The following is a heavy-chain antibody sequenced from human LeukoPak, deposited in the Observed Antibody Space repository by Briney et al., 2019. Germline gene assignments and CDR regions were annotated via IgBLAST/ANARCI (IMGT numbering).Heavy chain of an antibody. J-gene: IGHJ5*02. CDR2: IYYSGST. CDR3: ARHVGFTWDSSELDQNNWFDP. Sequence: SETLSLTCTVSGGFISSSSYYWGWIRQPPGKGLEWIGSIYYSGSTYYNPSLKSRVTISVDTSKNQFSLKLSSVTAADTAVYYCARHVGFTWDSSELDQNNWFDPWGQGTLVTVSS. D-gene: IGHD3-22*01. V-gene: IGHV4-39*01. CDR1: GGFISSSSYY.